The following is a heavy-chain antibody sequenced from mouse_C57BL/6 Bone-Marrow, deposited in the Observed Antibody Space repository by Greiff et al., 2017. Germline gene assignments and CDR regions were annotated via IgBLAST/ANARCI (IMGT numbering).Heavy chain of an antibody. CDR3: ARNGYDAMDY. CDR1: GYTFTDYY. CDR2: IMPNNGGT. V-gene: IGHV1-26*01. Sequence: EVQLQQSGPELVKPGASVKISCKASGYTFTDYYLNWVKQSHGKSLEWFGDIMPNNGGTSYNQKFKGKATLTVDKSSSTTYMELRSLTSEDSAVYYCARNGYDAMDYWDRGTSVTVTS. J-gene: IGHJ4*01.